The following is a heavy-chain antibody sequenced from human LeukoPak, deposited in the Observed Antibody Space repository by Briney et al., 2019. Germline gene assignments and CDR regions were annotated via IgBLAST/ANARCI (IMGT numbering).Heavy chain of an antibody. CDR2: MNPNIGYT. V-gene: IGHV1-8*01. CDR1: GYTFTSYD. J-gene: IGHJ4*02. Sequence: ASVKVSCKASGYTFTSYDINWVRQATGQGLEWMGWMNPNIGYTGYAQKFQGRVTMTRDTSTSTVYMELSSLRSEDTAVYYCARVSLARRTLDYWGQGTLVTVSS. CDR3: ARVSLARRTLDY.